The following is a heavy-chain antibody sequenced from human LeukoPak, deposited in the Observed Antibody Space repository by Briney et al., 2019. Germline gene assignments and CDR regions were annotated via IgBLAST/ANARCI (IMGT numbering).Heavy chain of an antibody. CDR2: ISAYNGNT. J-gene: IGHJ4*02. CDR3: ASDSGNDFWSGYYRGYYFDY. D-gene: IGHD3-3*01. Sequence: ASVKVSCKASGYTFTSYGISWVRQAPGQGLEWMGWISAYNGNTNYAQKLQGRVTMTTDTSTSTAYMELRSLRSDDTAVYYCASDSGNDFWSGYYRGYYFDYWGQGTLVAVSS. V-gene: IGHV1-18*01. CDR1: GYTFTSYG.